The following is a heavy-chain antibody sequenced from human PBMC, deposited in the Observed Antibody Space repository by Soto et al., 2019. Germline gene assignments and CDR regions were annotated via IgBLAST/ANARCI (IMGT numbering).Heavy chain of an antibody. CDR3: ARELAVAGPTYYYYGMDV. J-gene: IGHJ6*02. D-gene: IGHD6-19*01. CDR2: MNPNSGNT. CDR1: GYTFTSYD. V-gene: IGHV1-8*01. Sequence: ASVKVSCKASGYTFTSYDINWVRQATGQGLEWMGWMNPNSGNTGYAQKFQGRVTMTRNTSISTAYMELSSLRSEDTAVYYCARELAVAGPTYYYYGMDVWGQGTTVTVSS.